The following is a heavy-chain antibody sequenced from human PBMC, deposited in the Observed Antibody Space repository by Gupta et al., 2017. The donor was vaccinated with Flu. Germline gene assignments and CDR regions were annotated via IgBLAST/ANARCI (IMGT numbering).Heavy chain of an antibody. V-gene: IGHV3-23*05. Sequence: EVQLLESGGDLAQPGGSLRLSCAASGFTFSAFGMRWVRQAPGKGLEWVSTISGSTTYYADSVKGRFTISRDTSRNTLFLQMNSLRAEDTAVYYCVKDAGYGEYAYWGQGTLLTVSS. D-gene: IGHD4-17*01. CDR1: GFTFSAFG. J-gene: IGHJ1*01. CDR3: VKDAGYGEYAY. CDR2: ISGSTT.